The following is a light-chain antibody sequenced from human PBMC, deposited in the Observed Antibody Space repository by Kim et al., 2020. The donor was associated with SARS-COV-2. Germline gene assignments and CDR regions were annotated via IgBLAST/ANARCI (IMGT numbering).Light chain of an antibody. CDR1: SSDVGGYTY. V-gene: IGLV2-14*03. CDR2: DVS. J-gene: IGLJ3*02. Sequence: GQSIPTSCTGTSSDVGGYTYVSWSQQHPGKAPKLMIYDVSNRPSGVSNRFSGSKSGNTASLTISGLQAEDEADYYCSSYATNSLWVFGGGTQLTVL. CDR3: SSYATNSLWV.